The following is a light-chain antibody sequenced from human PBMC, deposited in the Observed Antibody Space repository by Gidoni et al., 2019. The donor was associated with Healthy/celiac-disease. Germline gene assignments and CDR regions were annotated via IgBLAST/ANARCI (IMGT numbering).Light chain of an antibody. Sequence: ESQRTQYASSLSASVGDRVTIAGRASQGIRNDLGWYQQKPGKAPKRLIYAASSLQSGVPSRFSGSGSGTEFTLTISSLQPEDFAIYYCLQHNSYLLTFGGGTKVEIK. CDR1: QGIRND. CDR3: LQHNSYLLT. V-gene: IGKV1-17*01. CDR2: AAS. J-gene: IGKJ4*01.